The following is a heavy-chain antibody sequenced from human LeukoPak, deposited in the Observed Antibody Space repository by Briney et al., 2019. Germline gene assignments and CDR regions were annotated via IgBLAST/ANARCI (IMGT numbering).Heavy chain of an antibody. J-gene: IGHJ4*02. V-gene: IGHV4-34*01. CDR3: ARGRGRLVSWLQLGYYFDY. CDR1: GYSISSGYY. Sequence: SETLSLTCAVSGYSISSGYYWSWIRQPPGKGLEWIGEINHSGSTNYNPSLKSRVTISVDTSKNQFSLKLSSVTAADTAVYYCARGRGRLVSWLQLGYYFDYWGQGTLVTVSS. CDR2: INHSGST. D-gene: IGHD5-24*01.